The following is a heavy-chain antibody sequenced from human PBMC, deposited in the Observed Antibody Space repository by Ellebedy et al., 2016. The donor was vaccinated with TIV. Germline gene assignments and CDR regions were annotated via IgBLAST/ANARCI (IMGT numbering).Heavy chain of an antibody. CDR1: GYTLISYG. CDR2: ISVHNGKT. D-gene: IGHD1-26*01. J-gene: IGHJ3*02. Sequence: ASVKVSCKASGYTLISYGISWVRQAPGQGLEWMGWISVHNGKTDYAQKLQGRVTMTTDTSTSTAHMELRSLRSDDTAVYYCAREERRRGIVGANDAFDIWGQGTMVTVSS. CDR3: AREERRRGIVGANDAFDI. V-gene: IGHV1-18*04.